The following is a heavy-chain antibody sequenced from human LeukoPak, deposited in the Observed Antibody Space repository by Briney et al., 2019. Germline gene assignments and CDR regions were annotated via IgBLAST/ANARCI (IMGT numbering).Heavy chain of an antibody. CDR3: AREWELVY. Sequence: GGSLSLSCAASGFTFSSYAMHWVRQAPGKGLEWVAVISSDGSNKYYADSVKGRFTISRDNSKHTLYLQMISLRAEDTAVYYCAREWELVYWGQGTLVTVSS. CDR2: ISSDGSNK. CDR1: GFTFSSYA. V-gene: IGHV3-30-3*01. D-gene: IGHD1-26*01. J-gene: IGHJ4*02.